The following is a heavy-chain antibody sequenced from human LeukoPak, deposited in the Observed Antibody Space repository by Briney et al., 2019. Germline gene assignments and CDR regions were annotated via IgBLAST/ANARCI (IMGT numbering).Heavy chain of an antibody. CDR3: ARTREALPRTELDY. CDR2: INPNSGGT. J-gene: IGHJ4*02. D-gene: IGHD1-14*01. V-gene: IGHV1-2*02. Sequence: ASVKVSCKASGNTFTGYYMHWVRQAPGQGLEWMGWINPNSGGTNYAQKFQGRVTMTRDTSISTAYMELSRLRSDDTAVYYCARTREALPRTELDYWGQGTLVTVSS. CDR1: GNTFTGYY.